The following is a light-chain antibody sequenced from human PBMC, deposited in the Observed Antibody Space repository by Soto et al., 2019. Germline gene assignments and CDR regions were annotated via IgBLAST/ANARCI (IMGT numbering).Light chain of an antibody. V-gene: IGKV3-20*01. CDR1: QSVSSSY. Sequence: EIVLTQSPGTLSLSPGERATLSCRASQSVSSSYLAWYQQKPGQAPRLLIYDASSRATGIPDRFSGSGSGTDFTLTISRLEPEDFALYYRQQYGSSPFTFGPGTKVDIK. CDR2: DAS. CDR3: QQYGSSPFT. J-gene: IGKJ3*01.